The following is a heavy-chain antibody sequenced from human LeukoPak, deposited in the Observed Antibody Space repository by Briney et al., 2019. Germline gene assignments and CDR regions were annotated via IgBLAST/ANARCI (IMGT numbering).Heavy chain of an antibody. D-gene: IGHD1-26*01. CDR2: IYTSGST. CDR1: GGSISSGSYH. V-gene: IGHV4-61*02. Sequence: SEALSLTCTVSGGSISSGSYHWSWIGQPAGKGLEWIGRIYTSGSTNYNPSLKIRVTISVDTSKNQFSVKLRSVTAADAAVSYYARALVYGAIGNWFDPWGQGTLVTVSS. CDR3: ARALVYGAIGNWFDP. J-gene: IGHJ5*02.